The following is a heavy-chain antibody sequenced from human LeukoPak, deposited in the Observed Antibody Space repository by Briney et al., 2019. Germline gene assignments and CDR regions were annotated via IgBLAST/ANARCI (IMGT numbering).Heavy chain of an antibody. CDR2: INTDGTVT. V-gene: IGHV3-74*01. J-gene: IGHJ4*02. CDR1: GFTFSKYW. Sequence: GGSLRLSCAASGFTFSKYWMLWVRQAPGKGLESVSRINTDGTVTTYADSVKGRFTVSRDNADNTMFLQMNIVRDEDTAVYYCATKQWLAPPPDSWGQGTPVTVSS. D-gene: IGHD6-19*01. CDR3: ATKQWLAPPPDS.